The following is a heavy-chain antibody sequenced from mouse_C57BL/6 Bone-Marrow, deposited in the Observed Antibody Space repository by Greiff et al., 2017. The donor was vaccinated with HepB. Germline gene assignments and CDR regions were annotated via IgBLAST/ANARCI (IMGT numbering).Heavy chain of an antibody. CDR2: IYPGSGST. V-gene: IGHV1-55*01. D-gene: IGHD3-2*02. CDR3: AREDSGYVSWFAY. J-gene: IGHJ3*01. CDR1: GYTFTSYW. Sequence: VQLQQSGAELVKPGASVKMSCKASGYTFTSYWITWVKQRPGQGLEWIGDIYPGSGSTNYNEKFKSKATLTVDTSSSTAYMQLSSLTSEDSAVYYCAREDSGYVSWFAYWGQGTLVTVSA.